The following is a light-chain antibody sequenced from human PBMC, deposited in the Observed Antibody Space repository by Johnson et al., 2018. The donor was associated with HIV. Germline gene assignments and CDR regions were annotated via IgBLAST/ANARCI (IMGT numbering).Light chain of an antibody. V-gene: IGLV1-51*01. Sequence: QSVLTQPPSVSAAPGQKVTISCSGSSSNIGNNYVSWYQQLPGTAPNLLIYDNNKRPSGIPDRFSGSKSGTSATLGITTLQTGDEAYYYCGTWDISLSAWFYVFGTGTKVTVL. CDR1: SSNIGNNY. CDR3: GTWDISLSAWFYV. J-gene: IGLJ1*01. CDR2: DNN.